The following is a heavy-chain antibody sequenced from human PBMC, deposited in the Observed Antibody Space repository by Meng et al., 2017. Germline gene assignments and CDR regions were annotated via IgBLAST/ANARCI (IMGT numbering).Heavy chain of an antibody. J-gene: IGHJ4*02. V-gene: IGHV1-18*01. CDR2: ISAYNGNT. CDR3: ARRGGGEYYYDSSGYYFDY. D-gene: IGHD3-22*01. Sequence: ASVKVSCKASGYTFTSYGISWVRQAPGQGPEWMGWISAYNGNTNYAQKLQGRVTMTTDTSTSTAYMELRSLRSDDAAVYYCARRGGGEYYYDSSGYYFDYWGQGTLVTVSS. CDR1: GYTFTSYG.